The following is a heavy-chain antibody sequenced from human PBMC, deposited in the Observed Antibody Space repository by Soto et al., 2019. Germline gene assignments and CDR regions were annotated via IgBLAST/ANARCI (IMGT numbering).Heavy chain of an antibody. D-gene: IGHD5-12*01. J-gene: IGHJ4*02. CDR1: GDSISAYS. Sequence: PSETLSLTCTVSGDSISAYSWSWVRQPPGKGLEWIGNIHYNGNTKYNPSLKSRVTMSVDTSKNQFSLRLISVTAADTAIYFCAREGNPGRWLQPLDFWGQGTLVT. CDR3: AREGNPGRWLQPLDF. V-gene: IGHV4-59*01. CDR2: IHYNGNT.